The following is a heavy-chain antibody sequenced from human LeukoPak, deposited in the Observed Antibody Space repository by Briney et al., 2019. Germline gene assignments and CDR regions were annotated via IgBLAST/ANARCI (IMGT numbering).Heavy chain of an antibody. CDR2: ISVSSTDI. CDR1: GFNFNRYS. Sequence: TGGSLRLSCAASGFNFNRYSMNWVRQAPGKGLEWVSYISVSSTDIYYADSVRGRFTISRDNARNSLHLQMNSLRAEDTAIYYCVRDLNFRSGFPNFYFDSWGQGSLVTVSS. CDR3: VRDLNFRSGFPNFYFDS. V-gene: IGHV3-48*01. D-gene: IGHD3-3*01. J-gene: IGHJ4*02.